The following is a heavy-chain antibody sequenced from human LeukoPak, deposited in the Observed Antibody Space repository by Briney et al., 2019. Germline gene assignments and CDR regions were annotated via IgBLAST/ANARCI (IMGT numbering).Heavy chain of an antibody. CDR3: ARDDGSSISYSYYGMDV. V-gene: IGHV3-21*01. CDR2: ISFNGNLI. CDR1: GFTFSDYS. Sequence: GGSLRLSCAASGFTFSDYSMNWVRQAPGKGLEWVSTISFNGNLIYYAESLRGRFTISRDNAKNSVYLQMNSLRAEDTAVYHCARDDGSSISYSYYGMDVWGQGTTVTVSS. J-gene: IGHJ6*02. D-gene: IGHD6-13*01.